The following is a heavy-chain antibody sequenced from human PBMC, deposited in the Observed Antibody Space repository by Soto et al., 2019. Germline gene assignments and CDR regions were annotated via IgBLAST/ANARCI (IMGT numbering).Heavy chain of an antibody. V-gene: IGHV5-10-1*01. CDR1: GYSFTSYW. Sequence: GESLTISCKGSGYSFTSYWISWVRQMPGKGLEWMGRIDPSDSYTNYSPSFQGHVTISADKSISTAYLQWSSLKASDTAMYYCALTVQKSIAAATWFDPWGQGTLVTVSS. J-gene: IGHJ5*02. CDR2: IDPSDSYT. D-gene: IGHD6-13*01. CDR3: ALTVQKSIAAATWFDP.